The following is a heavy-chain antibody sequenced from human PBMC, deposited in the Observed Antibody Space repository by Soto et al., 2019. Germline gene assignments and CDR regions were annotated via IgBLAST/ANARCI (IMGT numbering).Heavy chain of an antibody. J-gene: IGHJ6*02. D-gene: IGHD2-2*01. CDR2: IIPITGTA. V-gene: IGHV1-69*01. Sequence: QVQLMQSGAEVKKPGSSVKVSCKASGGTFGSYAISWVRQAPGQGPEWMGGIIPITGTANNAQKFQGRVTITADESTSTASMQLSSLRSEDTAVYYCARSQGSSTSLEIYYYYYYGMDVWGQGTTVTVSS. CDR3: ARSQGSSTSLEIYYYYYYGMDV. CDR1: GGTFGSYA.